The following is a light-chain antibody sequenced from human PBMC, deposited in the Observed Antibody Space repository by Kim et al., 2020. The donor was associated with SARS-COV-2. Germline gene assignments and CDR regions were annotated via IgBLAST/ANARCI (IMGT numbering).Light chain of an antibody. V-gene: IGKV3-11*01. Sequence: SFSPGARATLPCRASQSVSDFLGLYQQKPGRAPTLLIYDASYRATGIPERFSGSGSWTDFTLTIRSLEPEDFAVYYCQQRSNWPYTFGQGTKLEIK. CDR1: QSVSDF. CDR2: DAS. CDR3: QQRSNWPYT. J-gene: IGKJ2*01.